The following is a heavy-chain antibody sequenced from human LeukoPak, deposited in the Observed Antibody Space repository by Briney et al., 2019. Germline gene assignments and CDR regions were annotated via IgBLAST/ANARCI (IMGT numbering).Heavy chain of an antibody. CDR3: AKDPDSSGYYIAGFDY. CDR1: GFTFSNYG. V-gene: IGHV3-30*02. Sequence: GGSLRLSCGASGFTFSNYGMLWVRQAPGKGLEWVAFIRYDGNNKLYADSMKGRFTISRDNSKNTLYLHINSLRAEDTAVYYCAKDPDSSGYYIAGFDYWGQGTLVTVSS. CDR2: IRYDGNNK. D-gene: IGHD3-22*01. J-gene: IGHJ4*02.